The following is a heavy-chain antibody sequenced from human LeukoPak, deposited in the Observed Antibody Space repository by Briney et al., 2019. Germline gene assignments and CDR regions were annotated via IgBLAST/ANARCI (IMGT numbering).Heavy chain of an antibody. Sequence: VKVSCTVSGYTFTDYYMHWGQQAPGKGLEWMGLVDPEDGETIYAEKVQGRVTITAYTSTDTAYMELSSLRSEDTAVYYCATGYDFWSGFRYYMDVWGKGTTVTVSS. J-gene: IGHJ6*03. CDR1: GYTFTDYY. V-gene: IGHV1-69-2*01. D-gene: IGHD3-3*01. CDR2: VDPEDGET. CDR3: ATGYDFWSGFRYYMDV.